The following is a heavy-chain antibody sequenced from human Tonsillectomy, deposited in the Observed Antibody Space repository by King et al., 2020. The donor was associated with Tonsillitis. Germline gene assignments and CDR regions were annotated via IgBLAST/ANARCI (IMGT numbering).Heavy chain of an antibody. Sequence: VQLVESGGGLVKPGGSLRLSCAASGFTFSSYSLNWVPQAPGKGLEWLSSISIKSNYIYYADSVKGRFTISRDNAKNSLYLQMNSLRAEDTAVYYCARDKTSGYDPEDYYSGMDVWGQGTTVTVSS. J-gene: IGHJ6*02. V-gene: IGHV3-21*06. D-gene: IGHD5-12*01. CDR3: ARDKTSGYDPEDYYSGMDV. CDR1: GFTFSSYS. CDR2: ISIKSNYI.